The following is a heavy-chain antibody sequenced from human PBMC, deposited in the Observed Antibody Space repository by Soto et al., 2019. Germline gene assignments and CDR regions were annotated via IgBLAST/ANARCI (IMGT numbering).Heavy chain of an antibody. CDR1: GGSITNTNW. V-gene: IGHV4-4*02. Sequence: AETLSLTCAVSGGSITNTNWWTWVRQPPGKGLEWIGEINHSGSTNYNPSLKSRVTISIDKPKNQFSLKLISVTAADTAVYYCALGTGYYYHYGIDVWGQGTTVTVSS. CDR3: ALGTGYYYHYGIDV. CDR2: INHSGST. J-gene: IGHJ6*02. D-gene: IGHD1-1*01.